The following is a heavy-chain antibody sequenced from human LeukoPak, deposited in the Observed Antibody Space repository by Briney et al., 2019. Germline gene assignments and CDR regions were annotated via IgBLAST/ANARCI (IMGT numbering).Heavy chain of an antibody. CDR2: ISYDGSDK. CDR1: GFTFSSFG. CDR3: AKTGPYSGTYLSAFDI. D-gene: IGHD1-26*01. J-gene: IGHJ3*02. V-gene: IGHV3-30*18. Sequence: GGSLRLSCAASGFTFSSFGMHWVRQAPGKGVEWVAVISYDGSDKYYADSVKGRFTISRDNSKNTLYLQMNSLRAEDTAVYYCAKTGPYSGTYLSAFDIWGQGTMVTVSS.